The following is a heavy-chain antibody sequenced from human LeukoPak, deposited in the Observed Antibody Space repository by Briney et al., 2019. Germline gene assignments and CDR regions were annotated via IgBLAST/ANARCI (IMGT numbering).Heavy chain of an antibody. Sequence: GGSLTLSCAASGFTFSSYAMHWVRQPPAKGLEWVAVISHDGSNKYYADSAKGRFTISRNNSKNTLYLQMNRLRAEDTAVYYGARGGWRGKYYYDPRGGSFDYWGQGTLVTVSS. J-gene: IGHJ4*02. V-gene: IGHV3-30*04. CDR2: ISHDGSNK. D-gene: IGHD3-22*01. CDR3: ARGGWRGKYYYDPRGGSFDY. CDR1: GFTFSSYA.